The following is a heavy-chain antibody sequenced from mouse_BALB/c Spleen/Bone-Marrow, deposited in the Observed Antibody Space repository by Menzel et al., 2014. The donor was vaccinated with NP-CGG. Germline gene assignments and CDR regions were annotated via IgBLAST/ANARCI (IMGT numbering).Heavy chain of an antibody. CDR2: IWSGERT. Sequence: QVHVKQSGPGLVQPSQSLSISCTVSGFSLTNYGVHWARQSPGQGLEWLGVIWSGERTDYNAAFISRLSISKDNSKSQVFFKMNSLQPNDTAIYYCARMREDYDGFAHWGQGTLVTVSA. V-gene: IGHV2-2*02. CDR1: GFSLTNYG. J-gene: IGHJ3*01. D-gene: IGHD2-4*01. CDR3: ARMREDYDGFAH.